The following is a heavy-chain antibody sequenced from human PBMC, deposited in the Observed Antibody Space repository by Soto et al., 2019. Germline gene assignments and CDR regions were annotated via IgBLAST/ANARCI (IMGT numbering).Heavy chain of an antibody. J-gene: IGHJ4*02. Sequence: GGSLSLSCAASGFIFRSYSMAWVRQAPGKGLEWLSYITSSSAYIYYADSVKGRFTISRDNSKNTLYLQMNSLRAEDTAVYYCAKDPYYDSSGYYNYFDYWGQGTLVTVSS. CDR1: GFIFRSYS. V-gene: IGHV3-21*01. CDR2: ITSSSAYI. D-gene: IGHD3-22*01. CDR3: AKDPYYDSSGYYNYFDY.